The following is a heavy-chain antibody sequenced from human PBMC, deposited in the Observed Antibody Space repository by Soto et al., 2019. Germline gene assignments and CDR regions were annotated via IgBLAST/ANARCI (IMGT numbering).Heavy chain of an antibody. J-gene: IGHJ4*02. CDR2: IYYSGST. V-gene: IGHV4-59*01. Sequence: SETLSLTCTVSNGSLSSNYWSWIRQSPGKGLEWIGNIYYSGSTNYNPSLKSRVTMSVDTSKNQFTLKLSSVTAADTGVYFCARDSGYSVYWGQGTLVTVSS. D-gene: IGHD5-18*01. CDR1: NGSLSSNY. CDR3: ARDSGYSVY.